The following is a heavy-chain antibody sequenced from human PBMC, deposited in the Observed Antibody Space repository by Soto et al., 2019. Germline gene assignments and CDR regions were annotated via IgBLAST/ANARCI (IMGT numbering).Heavy chain of an antibody. D-gene: IGHD3-16*02. J-gene: IGHJ4*02. V-gene: IGHV3-23*01. CDR3: AKGSDLGGFDY. CDR2: ISGSGGNT. CDR1: GITLNSYA. Sequence: GGSLRLSCAASGITLNSYAMTWVRQAPGKGLQWVSGISGSGGNTYYADSVKGRFTISRDNSKNTLYLQMHNLRAEDTAVYYCAKGSDLGGFDYWGQGTLVTVSS.